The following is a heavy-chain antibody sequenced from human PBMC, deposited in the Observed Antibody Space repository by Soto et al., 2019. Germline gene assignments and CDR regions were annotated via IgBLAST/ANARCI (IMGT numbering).Heavy chain of an antibody. CDR1: CGSFSGYY. Sequence: QVQLQQWGAGLLKPSETLSLTCAVYCGSFSGYYWSWIRQPPGKGLEWIGEINHSGSTNYNPSLXSXVXTSVDTSKNQFSLKLSSVTAADTAVYYCARTSKFDCWGQGSRVTVSS. CDR2: INHSGST. D-gene: IGHD6-6*01. V-gene: IGHV4-34*01. CDR3: ARTSKFDC. J-gene: IGHJ4*02.